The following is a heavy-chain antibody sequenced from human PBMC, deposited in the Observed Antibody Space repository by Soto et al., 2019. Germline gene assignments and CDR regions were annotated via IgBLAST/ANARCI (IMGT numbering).Heavy chain of an antibody. V-gene: IGHV3-7*01. J-gene: IGHJ6*02. CDR2: IKQDGSEK. CDR1: GFTFSSYG. CDR3: AREGVRYFDRLLSYYYYGMDG. D-gene: IGHD3-9*01. Sequence: QPGGSLRLSCAASGFTFSSYGMSWVRQAPWKGLEWVANIKQDGSEKYYVDSVKGRFTISRDNAKNSLYLQMNSLRAEDTAVYYCAREGVRYFDRLLSYYYYGMDGWGQVHTVTASS.